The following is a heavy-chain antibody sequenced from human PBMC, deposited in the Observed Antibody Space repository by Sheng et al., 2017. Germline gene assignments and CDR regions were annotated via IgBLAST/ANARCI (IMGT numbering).Heavy chain of an antibody. J-gene: IGHJ6*03. CDR1: GFTFSSYG. CDR2: IWYDGSNK. V-gene: IGHV3-33*01. D-gene: IGHD2-2*02. Sequence: QVQLVESGGGVVQPGRSLRLSCAASGFTFSSYGMHWVRQAPGKGLEWVAVIWYDGSNKYYADSVKGRFTISRDNSKNTLYLQMNSLRAEDTAVYYCARDLWVVPAAISYMDVWDQGTTVTVSS. CDR3: ARDLWVVPAAISYMDV.